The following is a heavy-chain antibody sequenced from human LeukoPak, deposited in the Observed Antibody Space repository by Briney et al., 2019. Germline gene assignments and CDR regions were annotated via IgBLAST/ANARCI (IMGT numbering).Heavy chain of an antibody. Sequence: SKTLSLTCTVSGGSISSSSYYWGWIRQPPGKGLEWIGSIYYSGSTYYNPSLKSRVTISVDTSKNQFSLKLSSVTAADTAVYYCARDGYCSSTSCWDAFDIWGQGTMVTVSS. J-gene: IGHJ3*02. CDR2: IYYSGST. D-gene: IGHD2-2*01. V-gene: IGHV4-39*07. CDR1: GGSISSSSYY. CDR3: ARDGYCSSTSCWDAFDI.